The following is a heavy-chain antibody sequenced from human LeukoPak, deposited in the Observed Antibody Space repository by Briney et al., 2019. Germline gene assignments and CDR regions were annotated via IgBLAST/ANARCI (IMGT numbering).Heavy chain of an antibody. Sequence: SVKVSCKASGGTFNSHVISWLRQAPGQGLEWMGGIIPVFGTASYAEKFQGRVTITTDESTTTAYMEMSSLTSEDTAVYYCARGDYYGSESYWHTKWFDRWGEGTLVTVSS. V-gene: IGHV1-69*05. J-gene: IGHJ5*02. D-gene: IGHD3-10*01. CDR2: IIPVFGTA. CDR3: ARGDYYGSESYWHTKWFDR. CDR1: GGTFNSHV.